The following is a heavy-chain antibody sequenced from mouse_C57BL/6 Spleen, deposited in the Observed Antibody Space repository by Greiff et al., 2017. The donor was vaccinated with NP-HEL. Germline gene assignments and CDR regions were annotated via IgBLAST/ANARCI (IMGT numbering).Heavy chain of an antibody. CDR3: ARAYYSNLWYFDV. J-gene: IGHJ1*03. CDR2: IYIGNGYT. D-gene: IGHD2-5*01. Sequence: VHVKQSGAELVRPGSSVKMSCKTSGYTFTSYGINWVKQRPGQGLEWIGYIYIGNGYTEYNEKFKGKATLTSDTSSSTAYMQLSSLTSEDSAIYFCARAYYSNLWYFDVWGTGTTVTVSS. CDR1: GYTFTSYG. V-gene: IGHV1-58*01.